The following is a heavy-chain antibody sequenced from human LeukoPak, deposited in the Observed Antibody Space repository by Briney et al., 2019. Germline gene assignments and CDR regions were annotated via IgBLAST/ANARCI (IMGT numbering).Heavy chain of an antibody. CDR2: IKQDGSEK. CDR1: GFTFSSNY. CDR3: ARDGVRATPPNWFDP. J-gene: IGHJ5*02. V-gene: IGHV3-7*03. Sequence: QPGGSLSLSCAASGFTFSSNYMSWVRQAPGKGLEWVANIKQDGSEKYYVDSVKGRFTISRDNAKNSLYLQMNSLRAEDTAVYYCARDGVRATPPNWFDPWGQGTLVTVSS. D-gene: IGHD1-26*01.